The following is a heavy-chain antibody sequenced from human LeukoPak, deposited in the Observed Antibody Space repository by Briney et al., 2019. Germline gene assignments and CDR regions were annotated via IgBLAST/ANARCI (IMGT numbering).Heavy chain of an antibody. V-gene: IGHV1-2*02. J-gene: IGHJ4*02. D-gene: IGHD1-14*01. CDR2: INPNSGGT. Sequence: ASVKVSCKASGYTFTGYYMHWVRQAPGQGLEWMGWINPNSGGTNYAQKFQGRVTMTRDTSISTAYMELSRLRSDDTAVYYCARVIQNNISGLDYWGQGTLVTVSS. CDR3: ARVIQNNISGLDY. CDR1: GYTFTGYY.